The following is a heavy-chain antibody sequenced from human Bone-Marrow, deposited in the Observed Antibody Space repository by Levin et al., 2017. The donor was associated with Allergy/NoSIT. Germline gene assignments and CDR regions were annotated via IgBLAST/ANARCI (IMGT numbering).Heavy chain of an antibody. V-gene: IGHV3-7*01. CDR3: ASDGSGYSVY. CDR1: GFTFSNYW. Sequence: GESLKISCVGSGFTFSNYWMSWLRQAPGKGLEWVANSNADGGETHYVHSVEGRFTISRDNATNSLYLQMNSLRVEDTAIYYCASDGSGYSVYWGQGTLVNVSS. CDR2: SNADGGET. J-gene: IGHJ4*02. D-gene: IGHD1-26*01.